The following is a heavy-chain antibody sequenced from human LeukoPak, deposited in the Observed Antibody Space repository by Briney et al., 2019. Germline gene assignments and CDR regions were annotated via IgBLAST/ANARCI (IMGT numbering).Heavy chain of an antibody. CDR3: ARDILRGSGSYYSPAFDY. Sequence: GGSLRLSCAASGFTFSSYGMSWVRQAPGKGLEWVSAISGSGGSTYYADSVKGRFTISRDNAKNSLYLQMNSLRAEDTAVYYCARDILRGSGSYYSPAFDYWGQGTLVTVSS. D-gene: IGHD3-10*01. CDR1: GFTFSSYG. J-gene: IGHJ4*02. V-gene: IGHV3-23*01. CDR2: ISGSGGST.